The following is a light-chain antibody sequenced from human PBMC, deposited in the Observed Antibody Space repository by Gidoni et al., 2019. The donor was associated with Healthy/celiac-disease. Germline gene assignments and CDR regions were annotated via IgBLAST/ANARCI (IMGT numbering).Light chain of an antibody. V-gene: IGLV3-25*03. CDR1: ALPKPY. J-gene: IGLJ1*01. CDR2: KDS. Sequence: SSELTQTPSVSVSPGQTARITCSGDALPKPYAYWYQQKPGQAPLLVIYKDSERPSGIPERFSGPSSGTTVTLTISRVQAEDEADYYCQSADSSGTYYVFGTGTKVTVL. CDR3: QSADSSGTYYV.